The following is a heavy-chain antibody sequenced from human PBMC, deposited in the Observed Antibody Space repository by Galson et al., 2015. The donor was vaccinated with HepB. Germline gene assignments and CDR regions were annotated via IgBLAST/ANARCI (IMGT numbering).Heavy chain of an antibody. D-gene: IGHD6-19*01. CDR2: TYYRSKWYN. J-gene: IGHJ3*02. Sequence: CAISGDSVSSNSAAWNWIRQSPSRGLEWLGRTYYRSKWYNDYAVSVKSRITINPGTSKNQFSLQLNSVTPEDTAVYYCARDLTAVAGTPEGDAFDIWGQGTLVTVSS. CDR1: GDSVSSNSAA. V-gene: IGHV6-1*01. CDR3: ARDLTAVAGTPEGDAFDI.